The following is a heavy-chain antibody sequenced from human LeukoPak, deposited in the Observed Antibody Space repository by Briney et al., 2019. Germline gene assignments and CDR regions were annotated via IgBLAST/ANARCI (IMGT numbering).Heavy chain of an antibody. CDR3: ARFHRIAARIDY. V-gene: IGHV4-31*03. D-gene: IGHD6-6*01. CDR1: GGSISSGGYY. CDR2: IYYSGST. J-gene: IGHJ4*02. Sequence: SETLSLTCTVSGGSISSGGYYWSWIRQHPGKGLEWIGYIYYSGSTYYNPSLKSRVTISVDTSKNQFSLKLSSVTAADTAVCYCARFHRIAARIDYWGQGTLVTVSS.